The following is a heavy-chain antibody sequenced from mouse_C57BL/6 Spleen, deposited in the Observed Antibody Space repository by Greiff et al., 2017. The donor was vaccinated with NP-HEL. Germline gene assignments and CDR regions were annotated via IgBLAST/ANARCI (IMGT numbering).Heavy chain of an antibody. CDR3: ARRFYDAGGFDY. V-gene: IGHV5-6*02. D-gene: IGHD2-3*01. J-gene: IGHJ2*01. CDR1: GFTFSSYG. Sequence: EVKVVESGGDLVKPGGSLKLSCAASGFTFSSYGMSWVRQTPDKRLEWVATISSGGSYTYYPDSVKGRFTISRDNAKNTLYLQMSSLKSEDTAMYYCARRFYDAGGFDYWGQGTTLTVSS. CDR2: ISSGGSYT.